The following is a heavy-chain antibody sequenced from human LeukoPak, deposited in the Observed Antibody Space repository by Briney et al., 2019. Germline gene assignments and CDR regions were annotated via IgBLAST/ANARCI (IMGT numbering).Heavy chain of an antibody. V-gene: IGHV3-23*01. CDR3: AKRDMALYAFDI. D-gene: IGHD2-15*01. CDR2: ISGSGGST. Sequence: QSGGSLRLSCAASGFTFSSYAMSWVRQAPGKGLEGVSAISGSGGSTYYADSVKGRFTISRDNSKNTLYLQMNSLRAEDTAVYYCAKRDMALYAFDIWGQGTMVTVSS. J-gene: IGHJ3*02. CDR1: GFTFSSYA.